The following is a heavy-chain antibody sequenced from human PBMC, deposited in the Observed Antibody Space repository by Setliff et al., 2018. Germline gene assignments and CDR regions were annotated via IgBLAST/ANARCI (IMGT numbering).Heavy chain of an antibody. J-gene: IGHJ6*03. CDR1: GYSISSAYY. CDR3: ARLGGISGSGGFYYYYYYMDV. D-gene: IGHD5-12*01. Sequence: NPSETLSLTCAASGYSISSAYYWGWIRQPPGKGLEWIGSIYHSGSTYYNPSLKSRLTIPVDTSKHHFSLKLSSVTAADTAVYYCARLGGISGSGGFYYYYYYMDVWGKGTTVTVSS. V-gene: IGHV4-38-2*01. CDR2: IYHSGST.